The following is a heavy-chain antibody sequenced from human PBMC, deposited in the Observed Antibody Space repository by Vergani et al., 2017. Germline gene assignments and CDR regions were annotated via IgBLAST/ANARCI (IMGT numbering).Heavy chain of an antibody. Sequence: QLQLQESGPGLVKPSETLSLTCTVSGGSISSSSYYWGWIRQPPGKGLEWIGSIYYSGSTYYNPSLKSRVTISVDTSKNQFSLKLSSVTAADTAVYYCARARIQLWDNFYYYMDVWGKGTTVTVSS. J-gene: IGHJ6*03. CDR1: GGSISSSSYY. CDR3: ARARIQLWDNFYYYMDV. D-gene: IGHD5-18*01. CDR2: IYYSGST. V-gene: IGHV4-39*07.